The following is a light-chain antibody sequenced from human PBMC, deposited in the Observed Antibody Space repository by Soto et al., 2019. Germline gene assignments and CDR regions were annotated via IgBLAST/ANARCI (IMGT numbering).Light chain of an antibody. Sequence: QSGPTQPASVSGSPGQSITISCTGTISDVGGYNYVSWYQQHPGKAPKIMIYDVTNRPSGVSNRFSGSKSGNTASLTISGLQAEDEADYYCISYTSSSTVVFGGGTKLTVL. J-gene: IGLJ2*01. V-gene: IGLV2-14*01. CDR1: ISDVGGYNY. CDR2: DVT. CDR3: ISYTSSSTVV.